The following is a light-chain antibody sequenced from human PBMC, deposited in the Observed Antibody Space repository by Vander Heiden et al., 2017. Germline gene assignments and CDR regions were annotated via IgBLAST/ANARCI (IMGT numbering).Light chain of an antibody. J-gene: IGLJ2*01. CDR3: QVWDTNTVL. CDR2: RDS. V-gene: IGLV3-9*01. Sequence: SNELTQPLSGSVAQRQTATISCGGINIGFKFVPCHQLRPGPPPVLVLSRDSVRPSGILERFSGSDSGNTATLTISRAQAGDEAVYYCQVWDTNTVLFGGGTKLTVL. CDR1: NIGFKF.